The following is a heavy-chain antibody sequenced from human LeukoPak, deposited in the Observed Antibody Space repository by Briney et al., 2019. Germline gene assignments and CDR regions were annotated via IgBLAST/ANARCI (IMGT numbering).Heavy chain of an antibody. V-gene: IGHV4-30-4*08. Sequence: SEALSLTCTVSGGSISSGDYYWSWIRQPPGKGLEWIGYIYYSGSTYYNPSLKSRVTISVDTSKNQFSLKLSSVTAADTAVYYCARDLVFRTIFGVVIPSMDVWGKGTTVTVSS. J-gene: IGHJ6*03. CDR1: GGSISSGDYY. CDR3: ARDLVFRTIFGVVIPSMDV. CDR2: IYYSGST. D-gene: IGHD3-3*01.